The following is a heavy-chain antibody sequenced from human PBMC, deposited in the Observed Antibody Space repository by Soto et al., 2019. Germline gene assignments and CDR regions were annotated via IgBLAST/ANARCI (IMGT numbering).Heavy chain of an antibody. CDR3: ARDDFVVRGVYYYYGMDV. V-gene: IGHV1-18*01. CDR2: ISGYNGNT. Sequence: VEVCCKASGESFKSYGISWVRHATGQGLEWMAWISGYNGNTNYAQNLQGRVTMTTDTSTNTAYMELRSLRSDDTAVYYCARDDFVVRGVYYYYGMDVWGQGTTVTVSS. D-gene: IGHD3-10*01. CDR1: GESFKSYG. J-gene: IGHJ6*02.